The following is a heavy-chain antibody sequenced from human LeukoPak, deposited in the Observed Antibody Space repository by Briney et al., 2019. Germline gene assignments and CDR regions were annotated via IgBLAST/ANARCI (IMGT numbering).Heavy chain of an antibody. CDR2: IIPILGIA. J-gene: IGHJ4*02. CDR1: GGTFSSYA. Sequence: SVKVSCKASGGTFSSYAISWVRQAPGQGLEWMGRIIPILGIANYAQKFQGRVTITADKSTSTAYMELSSLRSEDTAVYYCARDILTGYFNDYWGQGTLVTVSS. D-gene: IGHD3-9*01. V-gene: IGHV1-69*04. CDR3: ARDILTGYFNDY.